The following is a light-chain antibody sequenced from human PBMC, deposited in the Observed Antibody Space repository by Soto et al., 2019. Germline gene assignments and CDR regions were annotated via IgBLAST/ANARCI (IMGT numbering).Light chain of an antibody. CDR2: DAS. CDR1: QDIGSS. Sequence: DIQMTQSPSSLSASVGDRVTIACQASQDIGSSLNWYQQKLGKAPRLLIYDASNFETGVPSRFSGSGFGTDFIFSISSLQPEDIATYYCQQYETPFTFGPGTKVDI. CDR3: QQYETPFT. J-gene: IGKJ3*01. V-gene: IGKV1-33*01.